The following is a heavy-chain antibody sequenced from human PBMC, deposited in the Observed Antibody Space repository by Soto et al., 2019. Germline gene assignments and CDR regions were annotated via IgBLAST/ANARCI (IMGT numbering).Heavy chain of an antibody. V-gene: IGHV3-23*01. J-gene: IGHJ4*02. CDR1: GFTFSSYA. CDR2: ISGSGGST. CDR3: AKVARYFDWSISFYFDY. Sequence: GGSLRLSCAASGFTFSSYAMSWVRQAPGKGLEWVSAISGSGGSTYYADSVKGRFTISRDNSKNTLYLQMNSLRAEDTAVYYCAKVARYFDWSISFYFDYWGQGTLVTVSS. D-gene: IGHD3-9*01.